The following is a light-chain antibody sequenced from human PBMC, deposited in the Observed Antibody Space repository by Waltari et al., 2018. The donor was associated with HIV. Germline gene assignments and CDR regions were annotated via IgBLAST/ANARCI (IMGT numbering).Light chain of an antibody. J-gene: IGLJ1*01. V-gene: IGLV1-47*01. CDR2: RVN. Sequence: QSVLTQPPSASGTPGQRVTISCSGSSFNIGRNFVSWYQQLPGTAPKVLIFRVNQRPSGVPDRFSGAKSVASASLAISGLRSEDEADYYCAAWDDSLSVVYVFGTGTKVTVL. CDR3: AAWDDSLSVVYV. CDR1: SFNIGRNF.